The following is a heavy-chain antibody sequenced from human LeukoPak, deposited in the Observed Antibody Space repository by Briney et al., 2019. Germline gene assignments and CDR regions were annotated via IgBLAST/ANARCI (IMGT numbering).Heavy chain of an antibody. CDR2: ISFDGSSQ. Sequence: GGSLTLSCVASGFTFGNHAMHWVRQAPGKGLEWLAVISFDGSSQNYADAVKGRFIISRDNSRNTLYVEMNSLRTDDTALYYCARDPYRVDITRIDFWGQGTRVTVSS. V-gene: IGHV3-30*03. CDR3: ARDPYRVDITRIDF. J-gene: IGHJ4*02. CDR1: GFTFGNHA. D-gene: IGHD5-12*01.